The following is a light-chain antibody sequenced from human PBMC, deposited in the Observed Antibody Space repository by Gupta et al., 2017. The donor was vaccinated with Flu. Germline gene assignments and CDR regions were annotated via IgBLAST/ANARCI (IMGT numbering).Light chain of an antibody. Sequence: DIQLTQSPSSLSAAVGDRVTITWRASQNIDESLNWYQQRPGQSPAPLIFHSSTLESGVPSRFSGSGSGTDFTLSISKLQAEDFATYHCQQTYVAPFTFGQGTRLDI. CDR1: QNIDES. CDR3: QQTYVAPFT. CDR2: HSS. J-gene: IGKJ5*01. V-gene: IGKV1-39*01.